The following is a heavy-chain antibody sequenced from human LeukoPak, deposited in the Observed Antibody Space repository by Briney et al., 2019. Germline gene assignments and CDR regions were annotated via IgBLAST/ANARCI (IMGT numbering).Heavy chain of an antibody. CDR3: ARGYGSGSYLYYYYYYYMDV. CDR2: INPNSGGT. Sequence: GASVKVSCKASGYTFTGYYMHWVRQAPGQGLEWMGWINPNSGGTNYAQKFQGRVTMTRDTSISTAYMELSRLRSDDTAVYYCARGYGSGSYLYYYYYYYMDVWGKGTTVTISS. J-gene: IGHJ6*03. V-gene: IGHV1-2*02. CDR1: GYTFTGYY. D-gene: IGHD3-10*01.